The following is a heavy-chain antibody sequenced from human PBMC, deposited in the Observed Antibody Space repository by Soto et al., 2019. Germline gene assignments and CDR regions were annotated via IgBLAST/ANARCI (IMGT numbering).Heavy chain of an antibody. CDR2: IYHSGNT. CDR1: GGSISSSNW. J-gene: IGHJ4*02. V-gene: IGHV4-4*02. CDR3: AKGGYSGYLDY. D-gene: IGHD5-12*01. Sequence: SETLSLTCAVPGGSISSSNWWSWVRQPPGKGLEWIGEIYHSGNTNYNPSLKSRVTMAVDKSRNQFSLKLSSVTAADTAVYYCAKGGYSGYLDYWGQGTLVTVSS.